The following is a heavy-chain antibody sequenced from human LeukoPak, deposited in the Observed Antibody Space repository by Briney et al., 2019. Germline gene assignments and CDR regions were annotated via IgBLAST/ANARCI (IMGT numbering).Heavy chain of an antibody. CDR1: GGSVSGYY. CDR2: IYYIGNT. Sequence: SETLSLTCTVSGGSVSGYYWSWIRQPPGKGREWVGYIYYIGNTTYNPSLKRRVTISLTTSENQFSLRLSSVTAADTAVYYCARTKWGYAFDIWGQGTMVTVSS. CDR3: ARTKWGYAFDI. V-gene: IGHV4-59*02. J-gene: IGHJ3*02. D-gene: IGHD7-27*01.